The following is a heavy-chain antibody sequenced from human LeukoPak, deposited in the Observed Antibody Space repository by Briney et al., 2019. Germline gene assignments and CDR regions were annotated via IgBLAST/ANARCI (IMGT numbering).Heavy chain of an antibody. D-gene: IGHD2-8*01. CDR1: GFSLSTSGVG. V-gene: IGHV2-5*01. J-gene: IGHJ4*02. CDR2: INWNDDK. CDR3: AHSLEGLMVYAALFDY. Sequence: SGPTLVKPTQTPTLTCTFSGFSLSTSGVGVGWIRQPPGKALESLALINWNDDKRYSPSLKSRLTITKDASKNQVVLTMTNMDPVDTATYYCAHSLEGLMVYAALFDYWGQGTLVTVSS.